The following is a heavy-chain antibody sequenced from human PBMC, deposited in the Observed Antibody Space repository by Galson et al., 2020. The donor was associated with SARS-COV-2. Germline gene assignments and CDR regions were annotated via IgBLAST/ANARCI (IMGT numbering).Heavy chain of an antibody. D-gene: IGHD1-26*01. Sequence: SETLSLTCTLSGGSISSGSFYWNWIRQSAGKGLEWIGRISASGSTKYNPALKSRVTISVDTSKNQFSLRLTSVTAADTAVYFCAISSGVVGPTPLTQWGHGTLVTVSS. V-gene: IGHV4-61*02. CDR1: GGSISSGSFY. J-gene: IGHJ4*01. CDR2: ISASGST. CDR3: AISSGVVGPTPLTQ.